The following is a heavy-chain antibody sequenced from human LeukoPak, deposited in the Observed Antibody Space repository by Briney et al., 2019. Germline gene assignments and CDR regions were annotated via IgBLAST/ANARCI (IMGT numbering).Heavy chain of an antibody. D-gene: IGHD6-25*01. CDR3: AKSGGYSPGYFDY. J-gene: IGHJ4*02. CDR1: GFTFSSYA. CDR2: ISGSGGST. Sequence: PGGSPRLSCAASGFTFSSYAMSWVRQAPGKGLEWVSAISGSGGSTYYADSVKGRFTISRDNSKNTLYLQMNSLRAEDTAVYYCAKSGGYSPGYFDYWGQGTLVTVSS. V-gene: IGHV3-23*01.